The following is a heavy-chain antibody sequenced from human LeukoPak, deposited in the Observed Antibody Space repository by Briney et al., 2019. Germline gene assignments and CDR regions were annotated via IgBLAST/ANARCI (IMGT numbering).Heavy chain of an antibody. V-gene: IGHV1-69*04. J-gene: IGHJ3*02. CDR1: GGTFSSYA. CDR3: ARHRHQWLRWPGAFDI. D-gene: IGHD5-12*01. CDR2: IIPILGIA. Sequence: ASVKVSCKASGGTFSSYAISWVRQAPGQGLEWMGRIIPILGIANYAQKFQGRVTITADKSTSTAYMELSSLRSEDTAVYYCARHRHQWLRWPGAFDIWGQGTMVTVSS.